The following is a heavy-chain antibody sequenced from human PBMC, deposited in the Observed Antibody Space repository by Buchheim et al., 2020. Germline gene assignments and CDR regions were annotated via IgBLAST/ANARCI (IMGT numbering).Heavy chain of an antibody. Sequence: QVQLQESGPGLVKPSETLSLTCTVSGGSISSYYWSWIRQPPGKGLEWIGYIYYSGSTKYNPSLKSRVTISVDTSKNQFSLQLSSVTAADMAVYYCARDVADSSGYSYYFDFWGQGTL. J-gene: IGHJ4*02. CDR2: IYYSGST. V-gene: IGHV4-59*01. CDR1: GGSISSYY. D-gene: IGHD3-22*01. CDR3: ARDVADSSGYSYYFDF.